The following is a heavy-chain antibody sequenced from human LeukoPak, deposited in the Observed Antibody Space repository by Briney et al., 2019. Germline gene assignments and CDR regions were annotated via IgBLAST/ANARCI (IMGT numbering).Heavy chain of an antibody. V-gene: IGHV4-39*07. D-gene: IGHD3-22*01. Sequence: WVRQAPGKGLEWIGSIYYSGSTYYNPSLKSRVTISVDTSKNQFSLKLSSVTAADTAVYYCARARRPYYYDSSGYLYWGQGTLVTVSS. J-gene: IGHJ4*02. CDR3: ARARRPYYYDSSGYLY. CDR2: IYYSGST.